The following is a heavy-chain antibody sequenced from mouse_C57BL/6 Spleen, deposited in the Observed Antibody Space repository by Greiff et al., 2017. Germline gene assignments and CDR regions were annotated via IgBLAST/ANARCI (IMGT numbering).Heavy chain of an antibody. CDR2: IYPEDGDT. D-gene: IGHD2-3*01. Sequence: VQLQQSGAELVKPGASVKISCKASGYAFSDYCMNWVKQRPGKGLEWIGQIYPEDGDTNYNGKFKGKATLTADTSSSTAYMQLSSLTSEDSAVYFCARAYKDGYYAWFADWGQGTLVTVSA. J-gene: IGHJ3*01. CDR3: ARAYKDGYYAWFAD. CDR1: GYAFSDYC. V-gene: IGHV1-80*01.